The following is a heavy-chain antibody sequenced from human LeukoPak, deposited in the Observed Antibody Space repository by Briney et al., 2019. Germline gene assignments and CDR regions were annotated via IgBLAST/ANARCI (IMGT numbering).Heavy chain of an antibody. Sequence: GGSLRLSCAASGFTFSRFWMSWVRQAPGKGLEWVANIKQDGSEKYDVDSVKGRFTISRDNSKNTLYLQMNSLRAEDTAVYYCARVSSGWEFDYWGQGTLVTVSS. D-gene: IGHD6-19*01. CDR3: ARVSSGWEFDY. V-gene: IGHV3-7*05. CDR1: GFTFSRFW. CDR2: IKQDGSEK. J-gene: IGHJ4*02.